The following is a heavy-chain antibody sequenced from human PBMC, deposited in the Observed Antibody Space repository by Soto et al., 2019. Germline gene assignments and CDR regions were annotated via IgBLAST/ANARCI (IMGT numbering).Heavy chain of an antibody. CDR2: ISYDGSNK. J-gene: IGHJ4*02. CDR1: GFTFSSYG. D-gene: IGHD3-10*01. V-gene: IGHV3-30*18. Sequence: GSLRLSCAASGFTFSSYGMHWVRQAPGKGLEWVAVISYDGSNKYYADSVKGRFTISRDNSKNTLYLQMNSLRAEDTAVYYCTEDLPTPITQVDHWGQGTLVTVSS. CDR3: TEDLPTPITQVDH.